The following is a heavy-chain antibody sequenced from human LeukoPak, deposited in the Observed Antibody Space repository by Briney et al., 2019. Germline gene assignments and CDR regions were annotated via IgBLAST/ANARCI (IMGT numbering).Heavy chain of an antibody. D-gene: IGHD6-19*01. Sequence: GGSLRLSCAASGFTFSNYNMNWVRQAPGKGLEWVSSITTTSTYIYYADSVKGRFTISRDNAKNSLYLQMNSLRAEDTAVYYCAGSSGWLHPPDYWGQGTLVTVSS. J-gene: IGHJ4*02. V-gene: IGHV3-21*04. CDR2: ITTTSTYI. CDR3: AGSSGWLHPPDY. CDR1: GFTFSNYN.